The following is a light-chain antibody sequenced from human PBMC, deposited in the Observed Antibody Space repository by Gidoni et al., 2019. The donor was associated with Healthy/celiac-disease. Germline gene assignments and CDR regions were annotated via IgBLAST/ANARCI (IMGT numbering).Light chain of an antibody. CDR1: KLGDKY. Sequence: SYELTQPPSVSVSPGQTARITFSGDKLGDKYACWYQQKPGQSPVLVIYQDSKRLSGIPDRFYGSNSGNTATMTISGTQAMDEADYYCQAWDSSTVVFGGGTKLTVL. J-gene: IGLJ2*01. V-gene: IGLV3-1*01. CDR2: QDS. CDR3: QAWDSSTVV.